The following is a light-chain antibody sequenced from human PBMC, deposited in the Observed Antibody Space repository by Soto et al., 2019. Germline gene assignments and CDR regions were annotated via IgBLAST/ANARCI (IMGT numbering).Light chain of an antibody. CDR2: DVS. V-gene: IGLV2-14*01. CDR1: SSVVGGYNY. Sequence: QSVLTQPASVSGSPGPSIAISCTGKSSVVGGYNYVSWYQQHPGKAPKLMVYDVSNRPSGVSNRFSGSKSGNTASLTISGLQAEDEADYYCSSYTSSSTYVFGTGTKVTVL. J-gene: IGLJ1*01. CDR3: SSYTSSSTYV.